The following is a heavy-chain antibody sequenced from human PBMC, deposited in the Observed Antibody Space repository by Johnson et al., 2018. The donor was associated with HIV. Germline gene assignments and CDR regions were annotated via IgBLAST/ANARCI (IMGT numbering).Heavy chain of an antibody. CDR3: ARGPRFSMIVFLDI. CDR2: ISYDGSNK. CDR1: GFTFSSYG. Sequence: QVQLMESGGGVVQPGRSLRLSCAASGFTFSSYGMHWVRQAPGKGLEWVAVISYDGSNKYYADSVKGRFTISRDNSKNTLYLQMNSLRTEDTAVYYCARGPRFSMIVFLDIWGQGTMVTVSS. J-gene: IGHJ3*02. D-gene: IGHD3-22*01. V-gene: IGHV3-30*03.